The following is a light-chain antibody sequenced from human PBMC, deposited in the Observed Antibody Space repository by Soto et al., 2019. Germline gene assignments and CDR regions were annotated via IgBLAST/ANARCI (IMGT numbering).Light chain of an antibody. CDR2: WAS. V-gene: IGKV4-1*01. Sequence: DIVMTQSPDSLAVSLGERATINCKSSQSVLYNSNNKNYLAWYQQKPGQPPKLLIYWASTRESGVPDRFSGSGSGTDFTLPISSLQAEDVAVYYCQQYYSTLSFGQGTKVEIK. J-gene: IGKJ1*01. CDR1: QSVLYNSNNKNY. CDR3: QQYYSTLS.